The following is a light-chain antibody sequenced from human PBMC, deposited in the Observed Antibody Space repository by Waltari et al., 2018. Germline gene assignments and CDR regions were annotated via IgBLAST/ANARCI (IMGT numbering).Light chain of an antibody. Sequence: EIVLTQSPGTLSLSPGERATFACTASQSVSRSNLAWYQQKPRQAPRLLIYGASSRATGIPDRFSGSGSGTDFTLTISRLEPEDFAVYYCHLSDSLFRTFGQGTKVEIK. CDR2: GAS. J-gene: IGKJ1*01. CDR1: QSVSRSN. V-gene: IGKV3-20*01. CDR3: HLSDSLFRT.